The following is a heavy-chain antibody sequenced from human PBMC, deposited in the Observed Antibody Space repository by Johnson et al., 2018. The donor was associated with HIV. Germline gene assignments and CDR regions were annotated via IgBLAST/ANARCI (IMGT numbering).Heavy chain of an antibody. CDR1: GLTFSSYA. CDR2: ISNTGGRT. Sequence: EVHLVESGGGVVQPGRSLRLSCAASGLTFSSYAMNWVRQAPGKGLEWVSAISNTGGRTYYADSVKGRFTVSRDDSKNTLYLQLNSLKTEDTALYYCATDPECLEWLLRGGTDAFQIWGEGTMVTVSS. J-gene: IGHJ3*02. V-gene: IGHV3-23*04. CDR3: ATDPECLEWLLRGGTDAFQI. D-gene: IGHD3-3*01.